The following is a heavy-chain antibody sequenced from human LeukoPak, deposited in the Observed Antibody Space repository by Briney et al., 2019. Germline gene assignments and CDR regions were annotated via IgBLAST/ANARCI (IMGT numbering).Heavy chain of an antibody. Sequence: GASVKVSCKASGYTFTSYYMHWVRQAPGQGLEWMGWINPNSGGTNYAQKFQGRVTMTRDTSISTAYMELSRLRSDDTAVYYCARAPGGSSWLFDYWGQGTLVTVSS. CDR2: INPNSGGT. CDR1: GYTFTSYY. V-gene: IGHV1-2*02. CDR3: ARAPGGSSWLFDY. J-gene: IGHJ4*02. D-gene: IGHD6-13*01.